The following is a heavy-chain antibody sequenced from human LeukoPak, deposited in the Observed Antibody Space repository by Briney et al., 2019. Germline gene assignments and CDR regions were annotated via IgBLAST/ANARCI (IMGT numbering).Heavy chain of an antibody. V-gene: IGHV3-30*18. CDR3: ANGYCTNGVCYPYYYYYMDV. CDR2: ISYDGSNK. D-gene: IGHD2-8*01. CDR1: GFTFSSYG. J-gene: IGHJ6*03. Sequence: GSLRLSCAASGFTFSSYGMQWVRQAPGKGLEWVAVISYDGSNKYYADSVKGRFTISRDNSKNTLYLQMNSLRAEDTAVYYCANGYCTNGVCYPYYYYYMDVWGKGTTVTVSS.